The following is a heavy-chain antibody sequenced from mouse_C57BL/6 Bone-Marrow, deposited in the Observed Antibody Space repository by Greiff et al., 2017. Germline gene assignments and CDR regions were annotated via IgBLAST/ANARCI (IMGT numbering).Heavy chain of an antibody. D-gene: IGHD6-1*01. CDR3: ARQGQLPFAY. CDR1: GFTFSSYT. V-gene: IGHV5-9*01. CDR2: ISGGGGNT. Sequence: EVQGVESGGGLVKPGGSLKLSCAASGFTFSSYTMSWVRQTPEKRLEWVATISGGGGNTYYPDSVKGRFTISRDNATNTLYLQMSSLRSEDTALYYCARQGQLPFAYWGQGTLVTVSA. J-gene: IGHJ3*01.